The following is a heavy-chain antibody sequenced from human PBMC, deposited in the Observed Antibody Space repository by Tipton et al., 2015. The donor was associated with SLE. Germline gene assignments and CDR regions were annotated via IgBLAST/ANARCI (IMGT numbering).Heavy chain of an antibody. CDR3: ARGFRSITCLDY. D-gene: IGHD2-2*01. CDR2: IYTSGST. CDR1: GGSITGGNYC. Sequence: TLSLTCTVSGGSITGGNYCWTWIRQPAGKGLEWIGRIYTSGSTKYSPSLKSRVTISTNTSRNQFSLRLSSVTAADTAVYYCARGFRSITCLDYWGQGTLVTVSS. J-gene: IGHJ4*02. V-gene: IGHV4-61*02.